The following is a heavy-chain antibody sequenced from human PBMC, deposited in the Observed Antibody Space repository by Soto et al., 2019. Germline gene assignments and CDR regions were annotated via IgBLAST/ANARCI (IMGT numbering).Heavy chain of an antibody. V-gene: IGHV3-43*01. CDR2: ISWDGGST. CDR1: GFTFDDYT. Sequence: GGSLRLSCAASGFTFDDYTMHWVRQAPGKGLEWVSLISWDGGSTYYADSVKGRFTISRDNSKNSPYLQMNSLRTEDTALYYCAKDRAGGGYYDSSGYSDYWGQGTLVTVSS. CDR3: AKDRAGGGYYDSSGYSDY. J-gene: IGHJ4*02. D-gene: IGHD3-22*01.